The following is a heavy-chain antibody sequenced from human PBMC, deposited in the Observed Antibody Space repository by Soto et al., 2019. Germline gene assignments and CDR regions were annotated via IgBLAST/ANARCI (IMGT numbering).Heavy chain of an antibody. CDR3: ARVERGTATTVVDAFDI. V-gene: IGHV4-39*01. D-gene: IGHD1-1*01. CDR2: MYHSGST. Sequence: ASETLSLTCTVSGGSISSSSYYWGWIRQPPGKGLEWIGDMYHSGSTYYNPSLESRVTISVDTSKNQFSLKMSSVTAADTALYYCARVERGTATTVVDAFDIWGPGTMVTVSS. J-gene: IGHJ3*02. CDR1: GGSISSSSYY.